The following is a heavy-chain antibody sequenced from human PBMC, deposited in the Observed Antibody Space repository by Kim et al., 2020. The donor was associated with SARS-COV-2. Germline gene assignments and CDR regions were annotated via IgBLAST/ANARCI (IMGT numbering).Heavy chain of an antibody. J-gene: IGHJ4*02. V-gene: IGHV6-1*01. CDR3: ARDAPGSSHFDY. Sequence: SQTLSLTCAISGDTVSNNRGVWNWIRQSPSRGLEWLGRTYYRSKWYTDYAVSVKSRITITPDTSQNQFSLHLNSLTPEDTAVYFCARDAPGSSHFDYWGQGTLVTVSS. D-gene: IGHD6-13*01. CDR2: TYYRSKWYT. CDR1: GDTVSNNRGV.